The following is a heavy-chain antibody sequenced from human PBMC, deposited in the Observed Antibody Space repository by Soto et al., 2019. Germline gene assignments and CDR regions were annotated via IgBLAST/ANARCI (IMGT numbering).Heavy chain of an antibody. CDR1: GGSISSSSYY. CDR2: IYYSGST. Sequence: SETLSLTCTVSGGSISSSSYYWGWIRQPPGKGLEWIGSIYYSGSTYYNPSLKSRVTISVDTSKNQFSLKLSSVTAADTAVYYCASLNTDSGGYDFFDYWGQGTLVTVSS. CDR3: ASLNTDSGGYDFFDY. J-gene: IGHJ4*02. D-gene: IGHD5-12*01. V-gene: IGHV4-39*01.